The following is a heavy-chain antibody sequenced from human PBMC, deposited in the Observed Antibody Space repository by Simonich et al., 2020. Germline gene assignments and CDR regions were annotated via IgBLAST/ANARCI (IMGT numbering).Heavy chain of an antibody. Sequence: EVQLVESGGGLVKPGGSRRLSCAASGFTFRSYSMNWVRQAPGEERGWVSDIRRLSSYLLYEDSGKGRFTIPRNNAKNTLHLQMNSLRAEDTAVYYCARIRFWEWFFDYWGQGTLVIASS. J-gene: IGHJ4*02. V-gene: IGHV3-21*01. CDR2: IRRLSSYL. CDR1: GFTFRSYS. D-gene: IGHD3-3*01. CDR3: ARIRFWEWFFDY.